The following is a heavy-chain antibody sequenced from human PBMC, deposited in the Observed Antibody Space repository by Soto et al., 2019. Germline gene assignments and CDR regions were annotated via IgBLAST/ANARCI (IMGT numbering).Heavy chain of an antibody. D-gene: IGHD3-22*01. J-gene: IGHJ6*02. CDR1: GYTFTNYA. V-gene: IGHV1-18*01. Sequence: ASVKVSCKASGYTFTNYALHWVRQAPGQGLEWLGWISAYDGYTNYAQILQGRVSMTTDTSTKTAYMELRSLRSDDTAMYYCARGGFYDSSGARNYYYYGMNVWGQGTTVTVSS. CDR3: ARGGFYDSSGARNYYYYGMNV. CDR2: ISAYDGYT.